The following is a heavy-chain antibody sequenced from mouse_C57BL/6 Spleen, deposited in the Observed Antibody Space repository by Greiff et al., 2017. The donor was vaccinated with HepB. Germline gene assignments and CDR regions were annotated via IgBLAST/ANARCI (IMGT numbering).Heavy chain of an antibody. V-gene: IGHV10-1*01. D-gene: IGHD1-1*01. Sequence: EVHLVESGGGLVQPKGSLKLSCAASGFSFNTYAMNWVRQAPGKGLEWVARIRSKSNNYATYYADSVKDRFTISRDDSESMLYLQMNNLKTEDTAMYYCVRHEDYYGSAWFAYWGQGTLVTVSA. J-gene: IGHJ3*01. CDR3: VRHEDYYGSAWFAY. CDR2: IRSKSNNYAT. CDR1: GFSFNTYA.